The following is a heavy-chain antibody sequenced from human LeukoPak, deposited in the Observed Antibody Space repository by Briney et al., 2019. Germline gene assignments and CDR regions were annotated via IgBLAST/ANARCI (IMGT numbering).Heavy chain of an antibody. D-gene: IGHD6-19*01. CDR2: INNDGSST. V-gene: IGHV3-74*01. J-gene: IGHJ4*02. CDR3: SGGGSIAVAGY. CDR1: GFAFSSYW. Sequence: PGGSLRLSCAASGFAFSSYWMSWVRQAPGKGLEWVSRINNDGSSTNYADSVKGRFTISRDNAKNTLYLQMNSLRAEDTAVYYCSGGGSIAVAGYWGQGTLVTVSS.